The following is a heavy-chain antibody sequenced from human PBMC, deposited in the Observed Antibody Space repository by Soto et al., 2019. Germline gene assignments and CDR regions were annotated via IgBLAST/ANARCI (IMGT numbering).Heavy chain of an antibody. V-gene: IGHV3-23*01. J-gene: IGHJ4*02. Sequence: EVVLLESGGGLVQPGGSLRLSCEVSGFAFSFYSMSWVRQAPGKGLEWVASISGNGGTTYYAASGKGRFTFSRDNSKNTLYLQMNNLRGADTAVYYCAKDRGGFTNGWEFFDSWGQGTLVTVSS. CDR1: GFAFSFYS. D-gene: IGHD3-10*01. CDR2: ISGNGGTT. CDR3: AKDRGGFTNGWEFFDS.